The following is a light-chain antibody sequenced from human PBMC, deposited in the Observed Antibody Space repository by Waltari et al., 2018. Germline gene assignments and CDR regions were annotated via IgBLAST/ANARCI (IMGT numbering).Light chain of an antibody. Sequence: QSALTQPASVSGSPGQSITISCTGTSNDVGGYNYVSWYQQHPGKAPKVLIYDVNNRPSAVSNRFSGSKSGNTASLTISGLQAEDEADYFCSSYTSSTSVIFGGGTKVTVL. V-gene: IGLV2-14*03. J-gene: IGLJ2*01. CDR3: SSYTSSTSVI. CDR1: SNDVGGYNY. CDR2: DVN.